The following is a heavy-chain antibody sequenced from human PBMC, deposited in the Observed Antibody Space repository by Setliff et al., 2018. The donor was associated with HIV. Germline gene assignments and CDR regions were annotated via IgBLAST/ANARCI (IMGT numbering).Heavy chain of an antibody. Sequence: GGSLRLSCAASGFTFDDYAMHWVRQAPGKGLEWVSGISWNSGSIGYADSVKGRFTISRDNSKNTLHLQMNSLRAEDTAIYYCARDRVESQWFGDLNYMDVWGKGTTVTVSS. D-gene: IGHD3-10*01. CDR3: ARDRVESQWFGDLNYMDV. CDR1: GFTFDDYA. J-gene: IGHJ6*03. V-gene: IGHV3-9*01. CDR2: ISWNSGSI.